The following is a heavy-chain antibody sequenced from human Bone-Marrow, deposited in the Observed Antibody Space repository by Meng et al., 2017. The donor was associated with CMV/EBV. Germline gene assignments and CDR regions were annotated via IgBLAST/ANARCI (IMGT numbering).Heavy chain of an antibody. Sequence: ASVKVSCKASGYTFTGYYMHWVRQAPGQGLEWMGWINPNSGGTNYAQKFQGRVTMTRDTSIRTAYMELSTLRSDDTAVYYCARVPQYDSSGYDSPWGQGTLVTVSS. V-gene: IGHV1-2*02. CDR3: ARVPQYDSSGYDSP. D-gene: IGHD3-22*01. CDR1: GYTFTGYY. J-gene: IGHJ5*02. CDR2: INPNSGGT.